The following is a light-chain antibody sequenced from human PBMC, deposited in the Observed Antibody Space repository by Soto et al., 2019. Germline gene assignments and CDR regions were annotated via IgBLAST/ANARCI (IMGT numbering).Light chain of an antibody. CDR3: LQDHNFPWT. CDR2: AAS. V-gene: IGKV1-6*02. J-gene: IGKJ1*01. Sequence: IQMTQSPSSLSVSIIDRVTIACRASQDIGNDLGWYQQRPGEAPKLLIYAASTLRSGVQSRFSGSGSGTHFALTINSLQPEDSATYFCLQDHNFPWTFGQGTKVEIK. CDR1: QDIGND.